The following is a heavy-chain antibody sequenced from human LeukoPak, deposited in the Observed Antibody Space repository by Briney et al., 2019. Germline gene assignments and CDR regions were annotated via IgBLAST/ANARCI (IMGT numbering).Heavy chain of an antibody. CDR3: AKVIGYCSSTSCSLFDDAFDV. CDR1: GFSFDDYA. CDR2: ISGDAGST. J-gene: IGHJ3*01. Sequence: PGGSLRPSCAASGFSFDDYAMHWVRQAPGKGLEWVSLISGDAGSTYYADSVRGRFSISRDNSKNSPFLQMNSLRTEDTAFYFCAKVIGYCSSTSCSLFDDAFDVWGQGTMVTVSS. V-gene: IGHV3-43*02. D-gene: IGHD2-2*03.